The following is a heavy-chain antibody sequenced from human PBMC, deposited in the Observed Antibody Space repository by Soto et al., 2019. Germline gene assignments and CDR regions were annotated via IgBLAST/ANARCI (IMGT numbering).Heavy chain of an antibody. V-gene: IGHV3-30*18. CDR1: GFTFSSYG. CDR3: AKAVGCSSTSCYAEGLDYYYYYGMDV. D-gene: IGHD2-2*01. J-gene: IGHJ6*02. Sequence: QVQLVESGGGVVQPGRSLRLSCAASGFTFSSYGMHWVRQAPGKGLEWVAVISYDGSNKYYADSVKGRFTISRDNSKDTMYLKRNSLRAEDTAVYYCAKAVGCSSTSCYAEGLDYYYYYGMDVWGQGTTVTVSS. CDR2: ISYDGSNK.